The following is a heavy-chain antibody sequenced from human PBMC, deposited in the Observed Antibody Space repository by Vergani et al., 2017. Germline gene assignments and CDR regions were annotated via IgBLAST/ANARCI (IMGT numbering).Heavy chain of an antibody. J-gene: IGHJ6*03. CDR1: GGSISSGSYY. Sequence: QVQLQESGPGLVKPSQTLSLTCTVSGGSISSGSYYWSWIRQPAGKGLEWIGRIYTSGSTNYNPSLKSRVTISVDTSKNQFSLKLSSVTAADTAVYYCARDKLADYDFWSGLDDYYYDYMDVWGKGTTVTVSS. CDR3: ARDKLADYDFWSGLDDYYYDYMDV. D-gene: IGHD3-3*01. V-gene: IGHV4-61*02. CDR2: IYTSGST.